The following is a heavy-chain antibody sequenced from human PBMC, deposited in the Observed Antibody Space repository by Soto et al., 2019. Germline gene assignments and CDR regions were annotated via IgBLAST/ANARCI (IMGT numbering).Heavy chain of an antibody. D-gene: IGHD5-18*01. CDR3: ASHRGNTYGPYDY. V-gene: IGHV4-4*02. Sequence: VQLQESGPGLVKPSGTLSLSCAVSGGSISSGNWWSWVRQFPEKGLEWIGEIFHSGSTNHNPSPXXRXXISVDNSKNQFSLKLSSVTAADTAEYYCASHRGNTYGPYDYWGQGTLVTVSS. CDR2: IFHSGST. J-gene: IGHJ4*02. CDR1: GGSISSGNW.